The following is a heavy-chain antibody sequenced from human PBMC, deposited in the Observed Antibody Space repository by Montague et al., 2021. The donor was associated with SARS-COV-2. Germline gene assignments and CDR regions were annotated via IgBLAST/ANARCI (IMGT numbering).Heavy chain of an antibody. J-gene: IGHJ4*02. CDR1: GDSITSDVSC. CDR2: IYTTGST. Sequence: TLSLTCTVSGDSITSDVSCWSWIRQPAGKGLEWIGRIYTTGSTNYNPSLKSRLTISLDTSKNQFSLKLSSVTAADTAVYYCARDDFRWDFDCWGQGTLVTVSS. V-gene: IGHV4-61*02. CDR3: ARDDFRWDFDC. D-gene: IGHD2/OR15-2a*01.